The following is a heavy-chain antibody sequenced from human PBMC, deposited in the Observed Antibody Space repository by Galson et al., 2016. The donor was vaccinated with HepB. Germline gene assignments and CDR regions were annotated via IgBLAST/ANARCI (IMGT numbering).Heavy chain of an antibody. CDR1: GGSISSGGYY. J-gene: IGHJ6*02. D-gene: IGHD5-12*01. Sequence: ETLSLTCTVSGGSISSGGYYWNWIRQPPGKGLEWIGYIDYSGSTNYSPSLKSRVTTSVDTSKNHFSLKVSSVTAADAAVYYCARASASEWLRLSGPARYYYGMDVWGQGTTVTVSS. CDR2: IDYSGST. CDR3: ARASASEWLRLSGPARYYYGMDV. V-gene: IGHV4-61*03.